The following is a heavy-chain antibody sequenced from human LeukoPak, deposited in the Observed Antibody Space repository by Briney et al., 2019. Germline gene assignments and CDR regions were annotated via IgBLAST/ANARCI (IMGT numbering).Heavy chain of an antibody. D-gene: IGHD1-1*01. CDR1: GFTFSSYG. J-gene: IGHJ4*02. CDR3: AKVNWNDTTRFDY. V-gene: IGHV3-30*18. CDR2: ISYDGSNK. Sequence: GGSLRLSCAASGFTFSSYGMHWVRQAPGKGLEWVAVISYDGSNKYYADSVKGRFTISRDNSKNTLYLQMNSLRAEDTAVYYCAKVNWNDTTRFDYWGQGTLVTVSS.